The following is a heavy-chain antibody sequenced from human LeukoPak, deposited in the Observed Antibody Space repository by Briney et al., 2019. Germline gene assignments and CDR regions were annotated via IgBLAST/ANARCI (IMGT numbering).Heavy chain of an antibody. CDR3: ARGGIVVVPAAMFDY. J-gene: IGHJ4*02. CDR2: INPSGGST. Sequence: GAPVKVSCKASGYTFTSYYMHWVRQAPGQGLEWMGIINPSGGSTSYAQKFQGRVTMTRDMSTSTVYVELSSLRSEDTAVYYCARGGIVVVPAAMFDYWGQGTLVTVSS. V-gene: IGHV1-46*01. CDR1: GYTFTSYY. D-gene: IGHD2-2*01.